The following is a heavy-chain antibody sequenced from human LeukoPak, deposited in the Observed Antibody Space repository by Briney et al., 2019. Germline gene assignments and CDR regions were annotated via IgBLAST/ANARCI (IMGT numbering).Heavy chain of an antibody. CDR2: IKQDGTEK. D-gene: IGHD5-12*01. V-gene: IGHV3-7*03. J-gene: IGHJ3*02. CDR1: GFTFTTYW. CDR3: AKSVFSGYEFYAFDI. Sequence: GESLRLSCAASGFTFTTYWMSWVRQAPGKGLEWVANIKQDGTEKYYVDSVKGRFTISRDNSKNTLYLQMNSLRAEDTAVYYCAKSVFSGYEFYAFDIWGQGTMVTVSS.